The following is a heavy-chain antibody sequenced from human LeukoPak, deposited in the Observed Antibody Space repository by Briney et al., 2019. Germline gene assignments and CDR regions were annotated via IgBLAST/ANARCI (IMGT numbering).Heavy chain of an antibody. V-gene: IGHV3-53*01. J-gene: IGHJ4*02. Sequence: GGSLRLSCAASGLSVSTNYMSWVRQAPGKGLEWVSFIYSDGRTDYADSVKGRFTISRDNSKNTLYLQMNSLRAEDTAVYYCARSPVLRYFDWLRGNRYYFDYWGQGTLVTVSS. CDR1: GLSVSTNY. CDR2: IYSDGRT. D-gene: IGHD3-9*01. CDR3: ARSPVLRYFDWLRGNRYYFDY.